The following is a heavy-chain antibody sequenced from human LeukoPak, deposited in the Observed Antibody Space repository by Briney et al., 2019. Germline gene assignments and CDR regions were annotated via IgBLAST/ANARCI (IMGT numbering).Heavy chain of an antibody. CDR2: INHSGST. Sequence: SETLFLTCAVYGGSFSGYYWSWIRQPPGKGLEWIGEINHSGSTNYNPTLKSRVSISVDTSKNQFSLKLSSVTAADTAVYYCARGIVVVPAALSYNWFDPWGQGTLVTVSS. J-gene: IGHJ5*02. D-gene: IGHD2-2*01. V-gene: IGHV4-34*01. CDR3: ARGIVVVPAALSYNWFDP. CDR1: GGSFSGYY.